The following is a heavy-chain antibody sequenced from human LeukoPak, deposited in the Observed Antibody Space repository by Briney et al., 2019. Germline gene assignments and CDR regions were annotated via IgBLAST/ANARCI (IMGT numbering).Heavy chain of an antibody. CDR1: GYTFTSYG. CDR3: ARGANWFDT. J-gene: IGHJ5*02. V-gene: IGHV1-18*01. Sequence: GASVKLSCKAAGYTFTSYGISWVRQAPGQGREGMGIISADNGNTNYAQKLQGRVTMTTDTSTSTAYMELRSLRSDDTAVYYCARGANWFDTWGQGTLVTVSS. CDR2: ISADNGNT. D-gene: IGHD3-16*01.